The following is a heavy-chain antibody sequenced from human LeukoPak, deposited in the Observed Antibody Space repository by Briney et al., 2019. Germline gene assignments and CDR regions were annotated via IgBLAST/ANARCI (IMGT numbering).Heavy chain of an antibody. V-gene: IGHV4-59*04. CDR3: AERGVGPTTDAFDI. J-gene: IGHJ3*02. CDR2: FYFSGSS. CDR1: GGSISSYY. Sequence: SETLSLTCTVSGGSISSYYWSWIRQPPGKGLEWIGSFYFSGSSFYNPSLKSRVLMSGDKSKNHLSLNLRSVTAADTAVYYCAERGVGPTTDAFDIWGRGTMVTVSS. D-gene: IGHD1-26*01.